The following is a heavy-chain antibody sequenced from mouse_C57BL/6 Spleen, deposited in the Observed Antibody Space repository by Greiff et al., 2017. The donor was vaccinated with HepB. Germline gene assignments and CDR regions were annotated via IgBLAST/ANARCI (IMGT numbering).Heavy chain of an antibody. CDR3: ARGSYEGFAY. V-gene: IGHV1-61*01. CDR2: IYPSDSET. Sequence: VQLQQSGAELVRPGSSVKLSCKASGYTFTSYWMDWVKQRPGQGLEWIGNIYPSDSETHYNQKFKDKATLTVDKSSSTAYMQLSSLTSEDSAVYYCARGSYEGFAYWGQGTLVTVSA. J-gene: IGHJ3*01. CDR1: GYTFTSYW. D-gene: IGHD2-12*01.